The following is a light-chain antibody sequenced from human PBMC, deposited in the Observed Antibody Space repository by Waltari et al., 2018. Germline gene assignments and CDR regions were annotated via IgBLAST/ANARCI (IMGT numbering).Light chain of an antibody. CDR3: SSYTSSRSWV. CDR1: SSDIGCHDA. CDR2: GVS. Sequence: QSALTQPASVSGSPGQSITISCTGTSSDIGCHDAVSWYQQLPDKPPKVMIYGVSSRPSGVSYRFSGSKSGNTASLTISGLQAEDEADYYCSSYTSSRSWVFGGGTRVSVL. J-gene: IGLJ3*02. V-gene: IGLV2-14*03.